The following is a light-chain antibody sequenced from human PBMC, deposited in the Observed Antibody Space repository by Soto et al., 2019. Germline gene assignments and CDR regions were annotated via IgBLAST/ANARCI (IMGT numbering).Light chain of an antibody. CDR3: ASWDVSLEAWV. Sequence: QSVLIQPPSASGTPGQRVTISCSGSSSNIGSNTVNWFQQVPGMAPRLLIYNDSQRPSGVPDRFSGSRSGTSASLAISGLQSDDEADFYCASWDVSLEAWVFGGGTKLTLL. V-gene: IGLV1-44*01. CDR1: SSNIGSNT. CDR2: NDS. J-gene: IGLJ3*02.